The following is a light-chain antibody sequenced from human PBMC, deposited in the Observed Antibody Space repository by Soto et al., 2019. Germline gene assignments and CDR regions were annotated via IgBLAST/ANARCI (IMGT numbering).Light chain of an antibody. CDR3: QQYVTTPRT. CDR2: GTS. J-gene: IGKJ1*01. Sequence: PGARATLSCRASQTVAYTSVAWYQQRPGQAPRLLIYGTSTRATGTPDRFIGSGSGTAFTLTISRLEPEDFAVYYCQQYVTTPRTFGQGTKVE. CDR1: QTVAYTS. V-gene: IGKV3-20*01.